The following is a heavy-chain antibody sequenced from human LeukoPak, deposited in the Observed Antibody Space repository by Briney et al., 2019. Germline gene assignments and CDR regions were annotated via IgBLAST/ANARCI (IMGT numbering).Heavy chain of an antibody. D-gene: IGHD5-18*01. Sequence: PSETLSLTCAVSSESISSGGYSWSWIRQPPGKGLEWIGYIDYSGSTNYNPSLKSRVTISVDTSKNQFSLKLSSVTAADTAVYYCAKSEYSYGADAFDIWGQGTMVTVSS. CDR1: SESISSGGYS. V-gene: IGHV4-61*08. CDR3: AKSEYSYGADAFDI. CDR2: IDYSGST. J-gene: IGHJ3*02.